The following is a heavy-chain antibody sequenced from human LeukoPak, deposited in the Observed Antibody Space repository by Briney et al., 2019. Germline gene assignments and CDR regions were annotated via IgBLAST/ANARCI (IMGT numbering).Heavy chain of an antibody. J-gene: IGHJ3*02. D-gene: IGHD3-10*01. V-gene: IGHV4-4*07. CDR1: GGSISSYY. Sequence: SETLSLTCTVSGGSISSYYWSWIRQPAGKGLEWIGRIYTSGSTNYNPSLKSRLTISLDTSRNQFSLKLNSVTAADTAVYYCAKSNGYGLIDIRGQGTMVTVSS. CDR2: IYTSGST. CDR3: AKSNGYGLIDI.